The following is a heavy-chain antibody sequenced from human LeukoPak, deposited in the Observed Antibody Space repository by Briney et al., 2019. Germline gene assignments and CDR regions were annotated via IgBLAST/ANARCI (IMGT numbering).Heavy chain of an antibody. Sequence: SETLSLTCAAYGASFSGYYWSWIRQPPGKGLEWMGEINHSGSNNYNPSLKSRVTISVDTSKNQFSLKLSSVTAADTAVYYCARVQRGYCSSTSSYQSGSPHRLEDYWGQGTLVTVSS. D-gene: IGHD2-2*01. CDR1: GASFSGYY. CDR3: ARVQRGYCSSTSSYQSGSPHRLEDY. V-gene: IGHV4-34*01. J-gene: IGHJ4*02. CDR2: INHSGSN.